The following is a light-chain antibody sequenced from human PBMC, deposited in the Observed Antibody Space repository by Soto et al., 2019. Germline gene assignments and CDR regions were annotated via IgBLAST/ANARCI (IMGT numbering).Light chain of an antibody. CDR2: KAS. V-gene: IGKV1-5*03. CDR1: QSITDW. Sequence: DIQMTQSPSTLSASVGARVTITCRASQSITDWLAWYQQKPGKAPKLLIYKASSLDSGVPSRFSGGGSGTEFTLTISSLQPDDFASYYCQHYITYPYTFGQGTKMEIK. J-gene: IGKJ2*01. CDR3: QHYITYPYT.